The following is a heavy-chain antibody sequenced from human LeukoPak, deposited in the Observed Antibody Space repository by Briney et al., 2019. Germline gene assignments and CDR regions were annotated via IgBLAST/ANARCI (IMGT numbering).Heavy chain of an antibody. V-gene: IGHV3-48*04. Sequence: GGSLRLSCATSGFTFTDYSMNWVRQAPGKGLEWVSYISSSTSKIYYADSVKGRFTISRDNAKNSLYLQMNSLRAEDTAVYYCARSAMSPDYFDYWGQGTLVTVSS. CDR3: ARSAMSPDYFDY. D-gene: IGHD2-2*01. CDR2: ISSSTSKI. CDR1: GFTFTDYS. J-gene: IGHJ4*02.